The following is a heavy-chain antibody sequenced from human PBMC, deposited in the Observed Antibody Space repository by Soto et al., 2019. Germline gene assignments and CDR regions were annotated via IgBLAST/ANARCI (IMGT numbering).Heavy chain of an antibody. D-gene: IGHD5-12*01. CDR3: ARDFGGYELNWFDP. Sequence: SETLSLTCTVSGGSISSYYWSWIRQPPGKGLEWIGYIYYSGSTNYNPSLKSRVTISVDTSKNQFSLKLSSVTAADTAVYYCARDFGGYELNWFDPWGQGTLVTVSS. J-gene: IGHJ5*02. CDR1: GGSISSYY. CDR2: IYYSGST. V-gene: IGHV4-59*01.